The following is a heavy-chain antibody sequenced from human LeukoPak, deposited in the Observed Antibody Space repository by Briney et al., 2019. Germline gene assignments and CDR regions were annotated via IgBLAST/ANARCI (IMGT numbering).Heavy chain of an antibody. J-gene: IGHJ4*02. CDR2: ISTNGGGT. CDR1: GFTFSTYA. Sequence: GGSLRLSCAASGFTFSTYAMHWVRQTPGKGLEYVSAISTNGGGTYYANSVKGRFTISRDNSRNTLYLQMNSLRAEDTAVYYCARAQILPFYDTLTAYASFDYWGQGTLVTVSS. D-gene: IGHD3-9*01. V-gene: IGHV3-64*01. CDR3: ARAQILPFYDTLTAYASFDY.